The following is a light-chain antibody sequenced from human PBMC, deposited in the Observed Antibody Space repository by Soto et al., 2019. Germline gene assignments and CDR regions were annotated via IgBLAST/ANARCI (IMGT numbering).Light chain of an antibody. CDR2: DVT. J-gene: IGLJ3*02. CDR3: CSYAGSFTWV. V-gene: IGLV2-11*01. CDR1: SSDVGLYDF. Sequence: QSALTQPASVSGSPGQSITISCTGASSDVGLYDFVSWYQQHPGKAPKLLIYDVTLRPSGVPDRFSGSKSGNTASLTISGLQAEDEADYYCCSYAGSFTWVFGGGTKVTVL.